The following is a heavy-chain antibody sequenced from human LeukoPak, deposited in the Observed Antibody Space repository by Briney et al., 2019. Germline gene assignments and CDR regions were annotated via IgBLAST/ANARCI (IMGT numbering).Heavy chain of an antibody. CDR3: VRGPSFYYYYYDMDV. Sequence: GGSLRLSCAGSGFTFSNYWMYWVRQAPGKGLVWVSHDDAHGGSRTYADSVKGRFTISRDNDKKTMYLQMSSLRAEDTAVYYRVRGPSFYYYYYDMDVWGQGTTVTVSS. J-gene: IGHJ6*02. CDR2: DDAHGGSR. D-gene: IGHD6-6*01. V-gene: IGHV3-74*01. CDR1: GFTFSNYW.